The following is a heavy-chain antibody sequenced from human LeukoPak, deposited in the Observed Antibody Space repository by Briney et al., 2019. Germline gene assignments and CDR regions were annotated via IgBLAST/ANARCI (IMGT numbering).Heavy chain of an antibody. CDR1: GFTFSSYG. D-gene: IGHD3-3*01. V-gene: IGHV3-30*18. CDR2: ISYDGSNK. Sequence: GGSLRLSCAASGFTFSSYGMHWVRQAPGKGLEWVAVISYDGSNKYYADSVKGRFTISRDNSKNTLYLQMNSLRAEDTAVYYCAKEGPYYDFWSGYFFDYWGQGTLVTVSS. J-gene: IGHJ4*02. CDR3: AKEGPYYDFWSGYFFDY.